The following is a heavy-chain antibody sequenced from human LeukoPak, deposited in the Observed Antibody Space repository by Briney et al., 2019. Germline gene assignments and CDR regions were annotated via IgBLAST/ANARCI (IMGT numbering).Heavy chain of an antibody. J-gene: IGHJ4*02. CDR3: AAHDYDFWSGYYYPSDY. CDR2: IKQDGSEK. Sequence: GGSVRLSCAASGLTFSSYWMSWVRQAPGKGLEWVANIKQDGSEKYYVDSVRGRFTISRDNAKNSLYLQMNSLRAEDTAVYYWAAHDYDFWSGYYYPSDYWGQGTLVTVSS. CDR1: GLTFSSYW. V-gene: IGHV3-7*01. D-gene: IGHD3-3*01.